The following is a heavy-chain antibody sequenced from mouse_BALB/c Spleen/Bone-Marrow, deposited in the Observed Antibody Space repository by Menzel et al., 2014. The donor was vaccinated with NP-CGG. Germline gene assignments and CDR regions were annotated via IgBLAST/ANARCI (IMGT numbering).Heavy chain of an antibody. D-gene: IGHD2-4*01. Sequence: EVMLVESGGGLVKSGGSLKLSCAASGFNFSSYGMSWVRQTPEKRLEWVASISGGGSYTYFPDSVKGRITISRDNAKNNLYLQMSSLRSEDTALYYCARHDYDWFAYWGQGTLVTVSA. CDR2: ISGGGSYT. V-gene: IGHV5-9-2*01. CDR1: GFNFSSYG. J-gene: IGHJ3*01. CDR3: ARHDYDWFAY.